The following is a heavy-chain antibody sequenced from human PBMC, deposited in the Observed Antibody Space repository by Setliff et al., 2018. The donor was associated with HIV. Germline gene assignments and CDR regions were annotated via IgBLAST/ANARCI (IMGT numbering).Heavy chain of an antibody. CDR2: ILNREIT. CDR1: GASISSDS. D-gene: IGHD3-16*01. CDR3: AKGGASSHWLGP. V-gene: IGHV4-59*01. J-gene: IGHJ5*02. Sequence: SETLSLTCTVSGASISSDSWSWIRQSPGKGLEWIGFILNREITNYNTSLQSRVSTSMETSKNQFSLKLHSVTAADTAIYHCAKGGASSHWLGPWGQGTLVNVSS.